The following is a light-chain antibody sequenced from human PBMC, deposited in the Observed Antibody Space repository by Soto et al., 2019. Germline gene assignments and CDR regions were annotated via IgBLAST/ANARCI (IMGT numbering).Light chain of an antibody. V-gene: IGLV2-14*03. CDR1: SSDVGGYNF. CDR3: SSYTSSITYV. CDR2: EVS. J-gene: IGLJ1*01. Sequence: QSALTQPASVSGSPGQSITISCTGTSSDVGGYNFVSWYQQHPGKSPKLMIFEVSHRPSGVSDRFSGSKSGNTASLTISGLKAKDEADYYCSSYTSSITYVFGTGTKLTVL.